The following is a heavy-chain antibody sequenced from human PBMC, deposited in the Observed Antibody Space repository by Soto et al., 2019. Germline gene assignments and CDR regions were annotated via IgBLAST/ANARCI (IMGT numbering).Heavy chain of an antibody. CDR1: GGSFSGYY. CDR2: INHSGST. CDR3: ARRGSGWYGAFDI. V-gene: IGHV4-34*01. Sequence: SETLSLTCAFYGGSFSGYYWSLIRQPPGKGLEWIGEINHSGSTNYNPSLKSRVTISVDTSKNQFSLKLSSVTAADTAVYYCARRGSGWYGAFDIGGKGTMVTVSS. J-gene: IGHJ3*02. D-gene: IGHD6-19*01.